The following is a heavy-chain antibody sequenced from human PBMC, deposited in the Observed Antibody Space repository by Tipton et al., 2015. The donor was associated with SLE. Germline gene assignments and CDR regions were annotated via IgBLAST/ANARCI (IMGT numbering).Heavy chain of an antibody. Sequence: TLSLTCAVSGYSISSGYYWGWIRQPPGKGVEWIGRIYHSGRTYYNPSLKSRVTISVDTSKNQFSLKLTSVTAADTAAYFCAGDKWGEYTASTGYFWSYDPWGQGTLVTVSS. CDR2: IYHSGRT. J-gene: IGHJ5*02. CDR1: GYSISSGYY. V-gene: IGHV4-38-2*02. D-gene: IGHD3-9*01. CDR3: AGDKWGEYTASTGYFWSYDP.